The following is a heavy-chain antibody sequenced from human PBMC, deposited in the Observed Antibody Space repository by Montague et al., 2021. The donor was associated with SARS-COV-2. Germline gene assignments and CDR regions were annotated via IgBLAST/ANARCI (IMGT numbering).Heavy chain of an antibody. V-gene: IGHV3-30*04. J-gene: IGHJ4*02. CDR1: GFTFSSYA. D-gene: IGHD5-18*01. Sequence: SLRLSCAASGFTFSSYAMHWVRQAPGKGLEWVAVISYDGSNKYYVDSVKGRFTISRDNSKNTLYLQMNSLRAEDTAVYYCARDLAGGYSYYFDYWGQGTLVTVSP. CDR2: ISYDGSNK. CDR3: ARDLAGGYSYYFDY.